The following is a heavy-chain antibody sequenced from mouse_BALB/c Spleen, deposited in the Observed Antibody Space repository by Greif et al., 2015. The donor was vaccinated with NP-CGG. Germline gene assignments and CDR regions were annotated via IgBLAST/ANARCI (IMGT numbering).Heavy chain of an antibody. V-gene: IGHV1-7*01. CDR3: ARGGNYFDY. J-gene: IGHJ2*01. CDR1: GYTFTSYW. Sequence: QVQLKQSGAELAKPGASVKMSCKASGYTFTSYWMHWVKQRPGQGLEWIGYINPSTGYTEYNQKFKDKATLTADKSSSTAYMQLSSLTSEDSAVYNCARGGNYFDYWGQGTTLTVSS. CDR2: INPSTGYT.